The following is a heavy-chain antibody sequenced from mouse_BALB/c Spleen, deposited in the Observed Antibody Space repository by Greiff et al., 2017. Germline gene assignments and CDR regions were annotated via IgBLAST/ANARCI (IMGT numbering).Heavy chain of an antibody. CDR3: TYGNYVGDAMDY. Sequence: EVKLEESGGGLVQPGGSMKLSCVASGFTFSNYWMNWVRQSPEKGLEWVAEIRLKSNNYATHYAESVKGRFTISRDDSKSSVYLQMNNLRAEDTGIYYCTYGNYVGDAMDYWGQGTSVTVSS. D-gene: IGHD2-1*01. CDR1: GFTFSNYW. J-gene: IGHJ4*01. V-gene: IGHV6-6*02. CDR2: IRLKSNNYAT.